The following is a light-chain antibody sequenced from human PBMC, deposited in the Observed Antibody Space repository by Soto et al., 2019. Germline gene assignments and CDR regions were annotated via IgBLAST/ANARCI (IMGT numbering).Light chain of an antibody. J-gene: IGLJ1*01. V-gene: IGLV1-44*01. CDR3: AAWDDSLNGYV. Sequence: QSVLTQPPSASGTHGQRVTISCSGSSSNIGSNTVNWYQQLPGTAPKLLIYSNNQRPSGVPDRFSSSKSGTSASLAISGLQSEDEADYYCAAWDDSLNGYVFGTGTKVTVL. CDR1: SSNIGSNT. CDR2: SNN.